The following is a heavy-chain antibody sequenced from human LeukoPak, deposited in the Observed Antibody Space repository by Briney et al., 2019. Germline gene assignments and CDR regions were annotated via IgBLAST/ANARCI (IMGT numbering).Heavy chain of an antibody. CDR1: GGTFSSYT. D-gene: IGHD3-22*01. J-gene: IGHJ4*02. CDR2: IIPILGIA. Sequence: ASVKVSYKASGGTFSSYTISWVRQAPGQGLEWMGRIIPILGIANYAQKFQGRVTITADKSTSTAYMELSSLRSEDTAVYYCATGDSSGYYPYYFDQWGQGTLVAVSS. V-gene: IGHV1-69*02. CDR3: ATGDSSGYYPYYFDQ.